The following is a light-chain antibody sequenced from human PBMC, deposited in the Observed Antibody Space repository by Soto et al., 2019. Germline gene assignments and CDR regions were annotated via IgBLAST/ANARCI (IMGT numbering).Light chain of an antibody. J-gene: IGKJ4*01. Sequence: DIQTTQSPSFLSASVGGRVTITCQASQYISNYLNWYQQKPGKAPKLLIYDASNLETGVPSRFSGSGSGTDFTFTISSLQPEDIATYYCQQYDNLPLTFGGGTKVDIK. CDR3: QQYDNLPLT. CDR1: QYISNY. V-gene: IGKV1-33*01. CDR2: DAS.